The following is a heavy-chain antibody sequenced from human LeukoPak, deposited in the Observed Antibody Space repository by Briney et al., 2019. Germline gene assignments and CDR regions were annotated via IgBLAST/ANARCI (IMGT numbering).Heavy chain of an antibody. CDR2: IIPIFGTA. J-gene: IGHJ4*02. Sequence: SVKVSCKASGGTFSSYAISWVRQAPGQGLEWMGGIIPIFGTANYAQKFQGRVTITADESTSTAYMELSSLRSEDTAVYYCARDMYDYGVNFDYWGQGTLVTVSS. V-gene: IGHV1-69*13. CDR1: GGTFSSYA. CDR3: ARDMYDYGVNFDY. D-gene: IGHD4-17*01.